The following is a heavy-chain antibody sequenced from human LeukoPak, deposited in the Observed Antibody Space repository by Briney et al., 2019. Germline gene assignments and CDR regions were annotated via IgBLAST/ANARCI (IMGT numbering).Heavy chain of an antibody. CDR3: ARGYCSSTSCYFFDY. CDR2: INHSGST. Sequence: SETLSLTCAVYGGSFSGYYWSWIRQPPGKGLEWIGEINHSGSTNYNPSLKSRVTIPVDTSKDQFSLKLSSVTAADTAVYYCARGYCSSTSCYFFDYWGQGTLVTVSS. D-gene: IGHD2-2*01. J-gene: IGHJ4*02. CDR1: GGSFSGYY. V-gene: IGHV4-34*01.